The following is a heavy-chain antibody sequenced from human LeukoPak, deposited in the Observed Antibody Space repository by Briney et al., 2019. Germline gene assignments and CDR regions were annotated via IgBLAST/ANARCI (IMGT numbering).Heavy chain of an antibody. CDR1: GYTFTSYY. V-gene: IGHV1-46*01. CDR3: ARDGLGPGDLLDY. D-gene: IGHD3-10*01. J-gene: IGHJ4*02. CDR2: INPSGGST. Sequence: GASVKVSCKASGYTFTSYYMHWVRQAPGQGLEWMGIINPSGGSTNYAQKLQGRVTMTTDTSTSTAYMELRSLRSDDTAVYYCARDGLGPGDLLDYWGQGTLVTVPS.